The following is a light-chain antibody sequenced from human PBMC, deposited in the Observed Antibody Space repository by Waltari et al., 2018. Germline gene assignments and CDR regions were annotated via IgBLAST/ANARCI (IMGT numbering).Light chain of an antibody. Sequence: SYELTQPPSMSVSPGQTASITCSGAKLGNKYATWYQQKPGQSPVLLIYQDNKRPTGIPERVSGSNSGNTATLTISGTQSMDEADYYCLAWDTRTYVVFGGGTKLTVL. V-gene: IGLV3-1*01. CDR1: KLGNKY. J-gene: IGLJ2*01. CDR2: QDN. CDR3: LAWDTRTYVV.